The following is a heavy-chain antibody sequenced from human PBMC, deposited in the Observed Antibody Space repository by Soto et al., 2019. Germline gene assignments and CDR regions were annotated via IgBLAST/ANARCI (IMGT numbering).Heavy chain of an antibody. J-gene: IGHJ4*02. CDR2: INPESGNT. V-gene: IGHV1-2*04. CDR1: GYNFADYH. D-gene: IGHD3-9*01. CDR3: ARLVIPGEFDF. Sequence: ASVKVSCKASGYNFADYHIHWVRQAPGQGLEWMGGINPESGNTKYAQNFQGWVTMTTDTSSSTAYMGLRRLLSDDTAVYFCARLVIPGEFDFWGQGTLVTVSS.